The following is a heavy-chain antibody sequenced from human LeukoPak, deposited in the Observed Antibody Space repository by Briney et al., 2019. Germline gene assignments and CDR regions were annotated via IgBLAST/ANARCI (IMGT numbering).Heavy chain of an antibody. Sequence: PSETRSLTCAVYGGSFSDYYWTWIRQTPGKGLEWIGEMSPSGSSNYNPSLKSRVTISVDTSKNQFSLKLRSVTAADTAVYYCARGRQDVNMILVVMAGVSYYLDVWSKGTAVTVS. CDR2: MSPSGSS. J-gene: IGHJ6*03. D-gene: IGHD3-22*01. CDR1: GGSFSDYY. V-gene: IGHV4-34*01. CDR3: ARGRQDVNMILVVMAGVSYYLDV.